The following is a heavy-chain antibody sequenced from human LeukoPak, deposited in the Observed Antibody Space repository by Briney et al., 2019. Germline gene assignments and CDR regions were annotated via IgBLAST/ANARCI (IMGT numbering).Heavy chain of an antibody. Sequence: ASVKVSCKASGYTFTSYGISWVRQAPGQGLEWMGWISAYNGNANYAQKLQGRVTMTTDTSTSTAYMELRSLRSDDTAVYYCARDVLLWFGESEINYGMDAWGQGTTVTVSS. CDR3: ARDVLLWFGESEINYGMDA. V-gene: IGHV1-18*01. J-gene: IGHJ6*02. CDR2: ISAYNGNA. CDR1: GYTFTSYG. D-gene: IGHD3-10*01.